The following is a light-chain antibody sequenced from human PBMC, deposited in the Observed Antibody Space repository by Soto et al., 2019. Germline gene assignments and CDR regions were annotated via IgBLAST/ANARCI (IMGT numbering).Light chain of an antibody. V-gene: IGKV3-20*01. J-gene: IGKJ2*01. CDR1: QSVSDSY. Sequence: EIVLTQSPGTLALSPGERATLSCRASQSVSDSYLAWYQQKPGQTPRLLIYGASSRATGIPDRFSGSGSGTDFTLTISRLEPEDFAVYYCQQYGTSPYAFGQGTNLEI. CDR3: QQYGTSPYA. CDR2: GAS.